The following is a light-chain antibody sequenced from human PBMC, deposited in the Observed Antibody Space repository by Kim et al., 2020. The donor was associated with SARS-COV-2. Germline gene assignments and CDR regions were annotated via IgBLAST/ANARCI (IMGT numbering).Light chain of an antibody. V-gene: IGKV3-11*01. J-gene: IGKJ4*01. CDR2: DAF. Sequence: SPGERAALSCRASQSVSSYLAWYQQKPGQAPRLLIFDAFSRATGTPARFSGGGSGTDFTLTISSLEPEDFAVYYCQQRSNWPPLTFGGGTKVDIK. CDR3: QQRSNWPPLT. CDR1: QSVSSY.